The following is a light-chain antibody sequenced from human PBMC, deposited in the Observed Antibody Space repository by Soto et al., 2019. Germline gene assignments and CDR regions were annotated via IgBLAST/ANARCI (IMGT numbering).Light chain of an antibody. CDR3: SSYTTSLTLV. CDR2: EVN. Sequence: QSALTQPASVSGSPGQSITISCTGTSSDVGAYNYVSWYRQHPGKAPKLMIYEVNNRPSGVSDRFSGSKSDNTASLTISGLQSEDEAEYYCSSYTTSLTLVFGTGTKLTVL. J-gene: IGLJ1*01. CDR1: SSDVGAYNY. V-gene: IGLV2-14*01.